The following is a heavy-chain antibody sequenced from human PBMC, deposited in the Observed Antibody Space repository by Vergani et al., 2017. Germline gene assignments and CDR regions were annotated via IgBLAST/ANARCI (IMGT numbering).Heavy chain of an antibody. CDR2: INHSGST. CDR1: GGSFSGYY. D-gene: IGHD3-10*01. J-gene: IGHJ4*02. V-gene: IGHV4-34*01. CDR3: ARAGVARDFDY. Sequence: QVQLQQWGAGLLKPSETLSLTCAVYGGSFSGYYWSWIRQPPGKGLEWIGEINHSGSTNYNPSLKSRVTISVDTSKNQFSLKLSSVTAADTAVYYCARAGVARDFDYWGQGTLVTVSS.